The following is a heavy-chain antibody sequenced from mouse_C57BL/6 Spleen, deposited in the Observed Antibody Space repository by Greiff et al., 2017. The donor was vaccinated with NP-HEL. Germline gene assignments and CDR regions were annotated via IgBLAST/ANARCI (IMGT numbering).Heavy chain of an antibody. V-gene: IGHV1-4*01. D-gene: IGHD4-1*01. Sequence: QVQLQQSGAELARPGASVKMSCKASGYTFTSYTMHWVQQRPGQGLEWIGYINPSSGYPKYNQKFKDKATLTADKSSSTAYMQLSSLTSEDSAVYYCAKTGTLAYWGQGTLVTVSA. CDR2: INPSSGYP. CDR3: AKTGTLAY. J-gene: IGHJ3*01. CDR1: GYTFTSYT.